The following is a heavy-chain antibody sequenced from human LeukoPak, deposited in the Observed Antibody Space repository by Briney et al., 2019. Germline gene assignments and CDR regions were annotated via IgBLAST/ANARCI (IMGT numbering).Heavy chain of an antibody. V-gene: IGHV4-59*01. CDR2: IHYSEST. Sequence: SETLSLTCTVSGGSISSYYWTWIRQPPGKGLEWIGYIHYSESTNYNPSLKSRVTISVDTSKNRFSLKLSSVTAADTAVYYCARDGYYDSSGYYAYFDYWGQGTLVTVSS. J-gene: IGHJ4*02. CDR3: ARDGYYDSSGYYAYFDY. CDR1: GGSISSYY. D-gene: IGHD3-22*01.